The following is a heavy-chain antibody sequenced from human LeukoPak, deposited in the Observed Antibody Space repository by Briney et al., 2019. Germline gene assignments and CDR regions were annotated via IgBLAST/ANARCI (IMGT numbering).Heavy chain of an antibody. CDR3: ARIVRGVISPDDAFDI. V-gene: IGHV4-59*01. CDR2: IYYSGST. Sequence: SETLSLTCTVSGGSISIYYWSWIRQPPGKGLEWIGYIYYSGSTNYNPSLKSRVTISVDTSKNQFSLKLSSVTAADTAVYYCARIVRGVISPDDAFDIWGQGTMVTVSS. J-gene: IGHJ3*02. CDR1: GGSISIYY. D-gene: IGHD3-10*01.